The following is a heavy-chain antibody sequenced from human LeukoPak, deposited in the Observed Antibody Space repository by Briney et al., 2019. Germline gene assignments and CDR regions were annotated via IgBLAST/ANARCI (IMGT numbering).Heavy chain of an antibody. CDR3: TRDHCSSTSCYTQYYYMDV. V-gene: IGHV3-74*01. J-gene: IGHJ6*03. D-gene: IGHD2-2*02. CDR2: IKSDGSST. CDR1: GFTFSNYG. Sequence: GGSLRLSCVASGFTFSNYGMHWVRQAPGKGLVWVSRIKSDGSSTSYADSVKGRFTISRDNAKNTLSLQVNSLRAEDTAVYYCTRDHCSSTSCYTQYYYMDVWGKGTTVTVSS.